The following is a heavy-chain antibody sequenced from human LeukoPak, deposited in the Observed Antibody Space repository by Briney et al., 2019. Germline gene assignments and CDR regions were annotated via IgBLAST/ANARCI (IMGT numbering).Heavy chain of an antibody. V-gene: IGHV4-39*07. CDR2: IYYSGST. D-gene: IGHD3-22*01. CDR1: GGSISGYY. Sequence: SETLSLTCTVSGGSISGYYWGWIRQPPGKGLEWIGSIYYSGSTYYNPSLKSRVTISVDTSKNQFSLKLSSVTAADTAVYYCARDPTLRYYYDSSGYRSSSVGPREYYFDYWGQGTLVTVSS. CDR3: ARDPTLRYYYDSSGYRSSSVGPREYYFDY. J-gene: IGHJ4*02.